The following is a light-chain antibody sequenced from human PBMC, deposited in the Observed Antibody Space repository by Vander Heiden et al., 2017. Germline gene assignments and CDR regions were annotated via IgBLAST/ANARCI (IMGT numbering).Light chain of an antibody. CDR3: QQYYGTPLT. J-gene: IGKJ4*01. CDR1: KSVLYSSNNKNY. CDR2: WAS. V-gene: IGKV4-1*01. Sequence: IVMTQSPDSLAVSLGERATINCKSSKSVLYSSNNKNYLAWYQQKPGQPPKLLIYWASTRESGVPDRFSGSGSGTDFTLTISRLQAEDVAVYYCQQYYGTPLTFGGGTKVEIK.